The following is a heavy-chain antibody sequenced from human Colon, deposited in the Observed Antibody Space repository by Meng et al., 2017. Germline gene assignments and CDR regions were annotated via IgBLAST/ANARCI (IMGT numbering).Heavy chain of an antibody. CDR3: ARYRYDSSSYSNFFDP. Sequence: VALQGPGPRLVKPSQNLSLTCNVSGGSISSEAFYWGWIRQHPGKGLEWIGYMHYSGIANYNPSLNSRIAISVDTSKNHFSLKLSSVTAADTAVYYCARYRYDSSSYSNFFDPWGQGTLVTVSS. V-gene: IGHV4-31*03. CDR2: MHYSGIA. D-gene: IGHD3-22*01. CDR1: GGSISSEAFY. J-gene: IGHJ5*02.